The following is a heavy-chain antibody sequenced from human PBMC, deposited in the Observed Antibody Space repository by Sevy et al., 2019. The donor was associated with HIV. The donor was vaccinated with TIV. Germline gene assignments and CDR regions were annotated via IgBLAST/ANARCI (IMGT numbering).Heavy chain of an antibody. CDR3: AKDFTGFYGMDV. J-gene: IGHJ6*02. CDR1: GLSVTNNG. Sequence: GSLRLSCEVSGLSVTNNGMHWVRQAPGKGLEWVAVISYDGINKYYGDSVRGRFIISRDRSKNTLYLQMNILRIEDTAVYYCAKDFTGFYGMDVWGQGTTVTVSS. CDR2: ISYDGINK. D-gene: IGHD3-9*01. V-gene: IGHV3-30*18.